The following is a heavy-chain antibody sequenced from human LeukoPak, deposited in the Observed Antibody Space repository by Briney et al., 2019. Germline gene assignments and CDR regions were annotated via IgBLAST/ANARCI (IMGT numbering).Heavy chain of an antibody. J-gene: IGHJ4*02. CDR1: VLTLSSYE. V-gene: IGHV3-48*03. CDR2: ISSSGSTI. D-gene: IGHD3-3*01. Sequence: GGSLRLSRAASVLTLSSYEMNWVRQAPGKGLEWGSYISSSGSTIYYADSVKGRFTISRDNAQNSLYLQMDSVRAEDTAVYYCARPYDFWSGGGFDYWGQGTLVTVSS. CDR3: ARPYDFWSGGGFDY.